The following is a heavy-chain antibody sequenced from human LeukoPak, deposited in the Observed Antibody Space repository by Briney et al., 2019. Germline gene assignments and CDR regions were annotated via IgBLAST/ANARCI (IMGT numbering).Heavy chain of an antibody. Sequence: SVKVSCKASGGTFSSYAISWVRQAPGQGLERMGRIIPILGIVNYAQKFQGRVTITADKSTSTAYMELSSLRSEDTAVYYCARGRGYPPAFDIWGQGTLVTVS. CDR1: GGTFSSYA. CDR2: IIPILGIV. V-gene: IGHV1-69*04. D-gene: IGHD6-25*01. J-gene: IGHJ3*02. CDR3: ARGRGYPPAFDI.